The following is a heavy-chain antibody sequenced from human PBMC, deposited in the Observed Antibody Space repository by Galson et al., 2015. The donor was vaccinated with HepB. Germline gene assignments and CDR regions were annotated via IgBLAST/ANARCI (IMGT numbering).Heavy chain of an antibody. Sequence: SVKVSCKASGGTFSSYTISWVRQAPGQGLEWMGRIIPILGIANYAQKFQGRVTITADKSTSTAYMELSSLRSEDTAVYYCAVSQPRGLYYFDYRGQGTLVTVSS. CDR2: IIPILGIA. D-gene: IGHD2-2*01. CDR1: GGTFSSYT. J-gene: IGHJ4*02. V-gene: IGHV1-69*02. CDR3: AVSQPRGLYYFDY.